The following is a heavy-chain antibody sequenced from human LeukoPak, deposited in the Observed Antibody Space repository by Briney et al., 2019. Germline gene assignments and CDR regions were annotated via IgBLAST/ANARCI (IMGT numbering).Heavy chain of an antibody. D-gene: IGHD4-17*01. J-gene: IGHJ3*02. CDR1: GFTFSGSA. CDR2: IRSKANSYAT. V-gene: IGHV3-73*01. CDR3: TAYGEYDAFDI. Sequence: GGSLRLSCAASGFTFSGSAMHWGRQASGKGLEWVGRIRSKANSYATAYAASVKGRFTISRDDSKNTAYLQMNSLKTEDTAVYYCTAYGEYDAFDIWGQGTMVTVSS.